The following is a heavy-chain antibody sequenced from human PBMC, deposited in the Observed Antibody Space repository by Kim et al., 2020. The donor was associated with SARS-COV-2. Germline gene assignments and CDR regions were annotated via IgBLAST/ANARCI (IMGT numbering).Heavy chain of an antibody. CDR3: ARSGTYLPAGDY. J-gene: IGHJ4*02. V-gene: IGHV3-11*01. Sequence: GGSLRLSCAASGFTFSDDYMSWIRQAPGKGLEWVSYISSSGSTKYYAGSVKGRFTISRDNAKKSLYLQMNSLRAEDTAVYYCARSGTYLPAGDYWGQGTL. D-gene: IGHD3-10*01. CDR1: GFTFSDDY. CDR2: ISSSGSTK.